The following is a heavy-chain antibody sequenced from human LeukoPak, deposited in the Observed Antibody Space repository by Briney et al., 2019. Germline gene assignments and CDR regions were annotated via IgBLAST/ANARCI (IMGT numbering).Heavy chain of an antibody. V-gene: IGHV3-23*01. Sequence: PGGSLSLSCAASGFTFSSYAMSWVRQAPGKGLEWVSAISGSGGSTYYADSVKGRFTISRDNSKNTLYLQMNSLRAEDTAVYYCAKDYGSGWYAEYFQHWGQGTLVTVSS. CDR1: GFTFSSYA. J-gene: IGHJ1*01. CDR3: AKDYGSGWYAEYFQH. CDR2: ISGSGGST. D-gene: IGHD6-19*01.